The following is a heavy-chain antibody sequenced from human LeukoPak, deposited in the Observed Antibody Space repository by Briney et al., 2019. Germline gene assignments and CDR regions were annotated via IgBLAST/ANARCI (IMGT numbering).Heavy chain of an antibody. Sequence: SETLSLTCAVYGGSFSGYYGSWIHQPPGKGLEWIGEINHSGSTNYNPSLKSRVTISVDTSKNQFSLKLSSVTAADTAVYYCARCKDDSSGSSDEAFDIWGQGTMVTVSS. CDR3: ARCKDDSSGSSDEAFDI. D-gene: IGHD3-22*01. CDR2: INHSGST. CDR1: GGSFSGYY. V-gene: IGHV4-34*01. J-gene: IGHJ3*02.